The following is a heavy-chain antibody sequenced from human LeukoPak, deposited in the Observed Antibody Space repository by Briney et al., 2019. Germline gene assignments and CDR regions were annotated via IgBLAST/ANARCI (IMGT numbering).Heavy chain of an antibody. V-gene: IGHV1-2*02. Sequence: ASVKVSCKASGYTFTGYYMHWVRQAPGQGLEWMGWINPNSGGTNYAQKFQGRVTMTRDRSISTAYMELSRLRSDDTAVYYCASLGYCSSTSCADYWGQGTLVTVSS. CDR2: INPNSGGT. D-gene: IGHD2-2*01. CDR1: GYTFTGYY. J-gene: IGHJ4*02. CDR3: ASLGYCSSTSCADY.